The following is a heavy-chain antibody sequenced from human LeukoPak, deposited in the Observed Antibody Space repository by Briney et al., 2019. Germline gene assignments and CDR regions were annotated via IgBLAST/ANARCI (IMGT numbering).Heavy chain of an antibody. J-gene: IGHJ4*02. D-gene: IGHD4/OR15-4a*01. CDR1: GFTFSSYW. CDR3: VVPNRSQSFDY. CDR2: IKQGGSEK. Sequence: PGGSLRLSCAASGFTFSSYWMSWVRQAPGKGLEWVAQIKQGGSEKNYVDSVRGGFTVSRDNGENSLLMQMDMLRVEHTAFYYCVVPNRSQSFDYWGQGTLVPVSS. V-gene: IGHV3-7*01.